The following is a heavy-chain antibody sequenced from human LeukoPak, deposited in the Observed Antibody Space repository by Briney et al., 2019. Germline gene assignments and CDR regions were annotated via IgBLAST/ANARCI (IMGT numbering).Heavy chain of an antibody. V-gene: IGHV4-34*01. D-gene: IGHD3-10*01. CDR1: GGSFSGYY. CDR2: INHSGST. CDR3: ARARLWFRETPRWFDP. J-gene: IGHJ5*02. Sequence: KASETLSLTCAVYGGSFSGYYWIWIRQPPGKGLEGIGEINHSGSTNYNPSLKTRVTISVDTSKNQFSLKLSSVTAADTAVYYCARARLWFRETPRWFDPWGQGTLVTVSS.